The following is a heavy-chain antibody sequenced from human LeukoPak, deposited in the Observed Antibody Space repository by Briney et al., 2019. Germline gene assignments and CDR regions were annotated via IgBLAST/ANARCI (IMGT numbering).Heavy chain of an antibody. V-gene: IGHV3-7*03. CDR2: IKQDGSEK. CDR1: GSTFSSYR. CDR3: AREQWRYFDY. D-gene: IGHD2-15*01. J-gene: IGHJ4*02. Sequence: GGSLRLSCAASGSTFSSYRMSWVRQAPGKGLEWVANIKQDGSEKYYVDSVKGRFTISRDNAKNSLYLQMNSLRAEDTAVYYCAREQWRYFDYWGQGTLVTVSS.